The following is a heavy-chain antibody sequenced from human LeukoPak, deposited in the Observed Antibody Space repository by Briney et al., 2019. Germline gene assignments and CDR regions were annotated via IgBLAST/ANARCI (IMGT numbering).Heavy chain of an antibody. V-gene: IGHV3-53*01. CDR2: IYNSDNT. CDR3: TRTFLSGDGYKVGYFDY. CDR1: GLTVSSNY. Sequence: TGGSLRLSCAASGLTVSSNYMSWVRQAPGKGLEWVSLIYNSDNTYYAVSVKGRFTISRDNSKNTLFLQMNSLTDEDTAMYYCTRTFLSGDGYKVGYFDYWGQGTLVTVSS. J-gene: IGHJ4*02. D-gene: IGHD5-24*01.